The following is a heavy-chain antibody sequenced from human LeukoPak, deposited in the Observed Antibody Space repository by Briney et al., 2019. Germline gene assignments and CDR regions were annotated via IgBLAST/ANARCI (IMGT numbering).Heavy chain of an antibody. D-gene: IGHD3-10*01. Sequence: GESLKISCKGSRYNFTNYWIGWVRQMPGKGLEWMGIIYLGDSDTRYSPSFQGQVTISADKSITTAYLQWSSLKASDTAMYYCARGPVGFGELLDYYYYYYMDVWGKGTTVTISS. J-gene: IGHJ6*03. CDR2: IYLGDSDT. CDR1: RYNFTNYW. V-gene: IGHV5-51*01. CDR3: ARGPVGFGELLDYYYYYYMDV.